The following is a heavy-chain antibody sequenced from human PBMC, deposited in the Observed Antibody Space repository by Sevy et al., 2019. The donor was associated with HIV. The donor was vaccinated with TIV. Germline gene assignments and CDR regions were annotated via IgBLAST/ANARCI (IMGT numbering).Heavy chain of an antibody. J-gene: IGHJ5*02. D-gene: IGHD5-12*01. CDR2: IIPIFGTA. Sequence: ASVKVSCKASGGTFSSYAISWVRQAPGQGLEWMGGIIPIFGTANYAQKFQGRVTITADESTSTAYMELSSLRSEDTAVYYCASSLRSSNWFDPWGQGTLVIVSS. CDR1: GGTFSSYA. CDR3: ASSLRSSNWFDP. V-gene: IGHV1-69*13.